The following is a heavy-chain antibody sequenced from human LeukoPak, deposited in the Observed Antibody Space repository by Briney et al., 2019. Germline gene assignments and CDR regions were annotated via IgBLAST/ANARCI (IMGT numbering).Heavy chain of an antibody. D-gene: IGHD7-27*01. CDR2: ISYDGSNK. J-gene: IGHJ4*02. Sequence: PGGSLRLSCAASGFTFSSYGMHWVRQAPGKGLEWVAVISYDGSNKYYADSVKGRFTISRDNSKNTLYLQMNSLRAEDTAVYYCARDNWGWDYWGQGTLVTVSS. CDR3: ARDNWGWDY. CDR1: GFTFSSYG. V-gene: IGHV3-30*03.